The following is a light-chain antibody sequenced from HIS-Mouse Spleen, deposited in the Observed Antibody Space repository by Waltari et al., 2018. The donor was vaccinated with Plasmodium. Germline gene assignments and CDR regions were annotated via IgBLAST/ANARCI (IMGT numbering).Light chain of an antibody. Sequence: EIVMTQSPATLSVSPGERATLSCRASQSVSSNLAWYPQKPGQAPRLLIYGASTRATGIPARVSGSGSGTEFTLTISSLQSEDFAVYYCQQYNNWSFTFGPGTKVDIK. CDR2: GAS. CDR1: QSVSSN. J-gene: IGKJ3*01. CDR3: QQYNNWSFT. V-gene: IGKV3-15*01.